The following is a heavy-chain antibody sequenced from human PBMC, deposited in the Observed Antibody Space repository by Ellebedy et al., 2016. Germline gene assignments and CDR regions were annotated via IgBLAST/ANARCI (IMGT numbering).Heavy chain of an antibody. J-gene: IGHJ4*02. CDR3: ARDRGGSSWYI. CDR1: GGSISSYY. CDR2: IYHSGST. Sequence: SETLSLTCTVSGGSISSYYWSWIRQPPGKGLEWIGSIYHSGSTYYNPSLKSRVTISVDTSKNQFSLKLSSVTAADTAVYYCARDRGGSSWYIWGQGTLVTVSS. D-gene: IGHD6-13*01. V-gene: IGHV4-59*12.